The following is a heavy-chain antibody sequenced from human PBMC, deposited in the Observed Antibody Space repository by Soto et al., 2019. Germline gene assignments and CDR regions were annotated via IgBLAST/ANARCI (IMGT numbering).Heavy chain of an antibody. J-gene: IGHJ4*02. D-gene: IGHD3-10*01. CDR2: IFYNGST. Sequence: QVQLQESGPGLVKPSQTLSLTCTVSGGSLSTAGYYWSWIRQHPGKGLEWLGYIFYNGSTHYNSSLKRRITISKDSSNNHFSLKLTSVTAADTAVFYCARGWMVRGVMPWYVDNWGQGTLVTVSS. CDR1: GGSLSTAGYY. CDR3: ARGWMVRGVMPWYVDN. V-gene: IGHV4-31*03.